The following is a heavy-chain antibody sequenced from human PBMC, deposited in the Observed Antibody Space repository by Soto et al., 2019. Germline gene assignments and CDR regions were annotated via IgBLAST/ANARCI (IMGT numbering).Heavy chain of an antibody. D-gene: IGHD6-19*01. CDR2: ISYDGSNK. CDR3: AKDHGAGGGWDFDI. Sequence: QVQLVESGGGVVQPGRSLRLSCAASGFTFSSYGMHWVRQAPGKGLEWVAVISYDGSNKYYADSVKGRFTISRDNSKNTLYLQMNSLRAEDTAVYYCAKDHGAGGGWDFDIWGQGTMVTVSS. J-gene: IGHJ3*02. CDR1: GFTFSSYG. V-gene: IGHV3-30*18.